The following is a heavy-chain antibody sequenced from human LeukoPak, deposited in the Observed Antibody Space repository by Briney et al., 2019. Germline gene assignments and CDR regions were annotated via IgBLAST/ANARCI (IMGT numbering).Heavy chain of an antibody. Sequence: SVKVSCKASGGTVSSYTINWVRQAPGQGLEWMGRSIPIFGTANYAQTFQGRVTITADESSSTAYMELSSLRSEDTAVYYCARVGLRGYGGYDWEYYFDYWGQGTLVTASS. D-gene: IGHD5-12*01. CDR3: ARVGLRGYGGYDWEYYFDY. V-gene: IGHV1-69*15. CDR1: GGTVSSYT. CDR2: SIPIFGTA. J-gene: IGHJ4*02.